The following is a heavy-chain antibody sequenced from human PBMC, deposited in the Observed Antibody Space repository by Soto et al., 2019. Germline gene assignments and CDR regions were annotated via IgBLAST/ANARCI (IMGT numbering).Heavy chain of an antibody. CDR3: SRAPYLGDHQY. CDR1: GYTFTTYG. D-gene: IGHD3-16*01. CDR2: ISAYSGKT. V-gene: IGHV1-18*01. Sequence: QVQLVQSGGEVKKPGASVKVSCKTSGYTFTTYGIRWVRQAPGQGLEWVGWISAYSGKTHHAQKFQGKGTMTTDTATNTAYLELRSLRSDDTAVYYCSRAPYLGDHQYWGQGTLVTVSS. J-gene: IGHJ4*02.